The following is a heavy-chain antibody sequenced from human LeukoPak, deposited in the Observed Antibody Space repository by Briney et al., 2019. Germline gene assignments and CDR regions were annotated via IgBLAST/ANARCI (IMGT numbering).Heavy chain of an antibody. J-gene: IGHJ5*02. D-gene: IGHD2-15*01. V-gene: IGHV4-59*04. CDR2: IYLSGST. CDR1: GGSISSYY. Sequence: SETLSLTCTVSGGSISSYYWSWIRQPPGKGLDWIGIIYLSGSTYYNPSLKSRVTMSVDTSKNQFSLKLSSVTAADTAVYYCARRISGAWFDPWGQGTLVTVSS. CDR3: ARRISGAWFDP.